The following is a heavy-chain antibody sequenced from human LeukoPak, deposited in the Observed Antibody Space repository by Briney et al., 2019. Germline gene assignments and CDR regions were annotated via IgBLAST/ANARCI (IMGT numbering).Heavy chain of an antibody. CDR1: GYTFTGYY. CDR3: ARDDLGSGYLM. J-gene: IGHJ4*02. V-gene: IGHV1-2*06. Sequence: ASVKVSCKASGYTFTGYYMHWVRRAPGQGLEWMGRINPNSGGTNYAQKFQGRVTMTRDTSISTAYMELSRLRSDDTAVYYCARDDLGSGYLMWGQGTLVTVSS. D-gene: IGHD3-22*01. CDR2: INPNSGGT.